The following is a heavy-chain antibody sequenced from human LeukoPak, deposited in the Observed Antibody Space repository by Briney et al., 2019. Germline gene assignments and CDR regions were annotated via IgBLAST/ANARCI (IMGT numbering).Heavy chain of an antibody. CDR2: IKGDGGSP. V-gene: IGHV3-74*01. D-gene: IGHD3-22*01. CDR3: ARDMNYYDSTHYWDAFDI. J-gene: IGHJ3*02. CDR1: GFTFSNYW. Sequence: GGSLRLSCAASGFTFSNYWMHWVRQAPAKGLVWVSRIKGDGGSPTYADSVKGRFTISRDNAKNSLYLQMNSLRAEDTALYYCARDMNYYDSTHYWDAFDIWGQGTMVTVSS.